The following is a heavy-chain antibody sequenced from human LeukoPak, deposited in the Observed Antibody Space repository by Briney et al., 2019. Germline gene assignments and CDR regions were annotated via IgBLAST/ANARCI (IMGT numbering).Heavy chain of an antibody. J-gene: IGHJ5*02. V-gene: IGHV3-23*01. Sequence: GGSLRLSCAASGFTLSLYAMSWVRQTPGKGLEWISTISGSGDNTYYAESAKGRFTISRDNSRNTLYLRMKSLRAEDSAMYYCAKESTVTPGNVNWFDPWGQGTLVTVSS. CDR3: AKESTVTPGNVNWFDP. CDR2: ISGSGDNT. D-gene: IGHD4-17*01. CDR1: GFTLSLYA.